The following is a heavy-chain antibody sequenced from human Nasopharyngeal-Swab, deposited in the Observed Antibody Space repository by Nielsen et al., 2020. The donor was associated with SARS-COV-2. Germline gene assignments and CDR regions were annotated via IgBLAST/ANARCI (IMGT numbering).Heavy chain of an antibody. D-gene: IGHD4-17*01. V-gene: IGHV3-21*01. CDR1: GFTFSSYS. Sequence: GESLKLSCAASGFTFSSYSMNWVRQAPGKGLEWVSSISSSSSYIYYADSVKGRFTISRDNAKNSLYLQMNSLRAEDTAVYYCARETYGDRSYWGQGTLVTVSS. J-gene: IGHJ4*02. CDR2: ISSSSSYI. CDR3: ARETYGDRSY.